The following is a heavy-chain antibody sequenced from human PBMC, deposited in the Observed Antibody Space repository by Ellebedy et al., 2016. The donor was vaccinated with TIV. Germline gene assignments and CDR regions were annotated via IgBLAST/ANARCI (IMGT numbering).Heavy chain of an antibody. D-gene: IGHD3-22*01. CDR1: GYTFTSYG. V-gene: IGHV1-18*04. CDR3: ARSGEVNMIVVVIDGEANWFDP. CDR2: ISAYNGNT. Sequence: ASVKVSCKASGYTFTSYGISWVRQAPGQGLEWMGWISAYNGNTNYAQKLQGRVTMTTDTSTSTAYMELRSLGSDDTAVYYRARSGEVNMIVVVIDGEANWFDPWGQGTLVTVSS. J-gene: IGHJ5*02.